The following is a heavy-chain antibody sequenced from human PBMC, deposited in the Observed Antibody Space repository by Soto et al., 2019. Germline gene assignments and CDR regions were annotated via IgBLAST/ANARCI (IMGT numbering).Heavy chain of an antibody. CDR2: IRRKANSYTT. CDR3: AMLGGWSGGSSGMDV. V-gene: IGHV3-72*01. J-gene: IGHJ6*02. CDR1: GLIFSDYH. Sequence: EVPLVESGGGLVQPGGSLRLSCAASGLIFSDYHMDWVRQAPGKGLEWVGRIRRKANSYTTEYAASVKGRFTISRDDSKNALYLQINSLKSEDTAVYYCAMLGGWSGGSSGMDVWGQGTTVTVSS. D-gene: IGHD6-19*01.